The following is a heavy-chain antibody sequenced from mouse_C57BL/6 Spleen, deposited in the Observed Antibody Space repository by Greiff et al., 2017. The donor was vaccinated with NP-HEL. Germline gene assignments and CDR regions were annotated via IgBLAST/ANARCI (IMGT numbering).Heavy chain of an antibody. D-gene: IGHD1-1*01. V-gene: IGHV1-64*01. CDR3: AIRVLTTVRDY. J-gene: IGHJ2*01. Sequence: VQLQQPGAELVKPGASVKLSCKASGYTFTSYWMHWVKQRPGQGLEWIGMIHPNSGSTNYNEKFKSKATLTVDKSSSTAYMQLSSLTSEDSAVYYCAIRVLTTVRDYWGQGTTLTVSS. CDR1: GYTFTSYW. CDR2: IHPNSGST.